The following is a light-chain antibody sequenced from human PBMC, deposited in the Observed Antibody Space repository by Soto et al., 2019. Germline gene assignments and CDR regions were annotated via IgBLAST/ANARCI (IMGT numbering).Light chain of an antibody. CDR3: QQYHNWPA. J-gene: IGKJ1*01. Sequence: EIVMTQSPATLSVSPGERATLSCRASQSVFRSLAWYQQKPGQAPRLLIYGAATRATGIPARFSGSGSGTEFTLTISSLQSEDFAVYYCQQYHNWPAFGQGTKVEI. CDR2: GAA. CDR1: QSVFRS. V-gene: IGKV3-15*01.